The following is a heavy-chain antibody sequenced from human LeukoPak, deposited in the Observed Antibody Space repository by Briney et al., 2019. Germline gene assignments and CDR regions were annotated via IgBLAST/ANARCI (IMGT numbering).Heavy chain of an antibody. CDR1: GGSISSYY. CDR2: IYTSGST. J-gene: IGHJ5*02. CDR3: ARDIAAAGRGYNWFDP. Sequence: PSETLSLTCTVSGGSISSYYWSWIRQPAGKGLEWIGRIYTSGSTNYNPSLKSRVTMSVDTSKNQFSLKLSSVTAADTAVYYCARDIAAAGRGYNWFDPWGRGTLVTVSS. V-gene: IGHV4-4*07. D-gene: IGHD6-13*01.